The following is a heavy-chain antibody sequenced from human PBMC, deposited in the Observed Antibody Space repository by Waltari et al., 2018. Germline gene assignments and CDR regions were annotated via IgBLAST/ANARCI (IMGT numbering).Heavy chain of an antibody. J-gene: IGHJ4*02. V-gene: IGHV4-4*02. CDR2: VHHTGNT. CDR1: GASISNNNW. Sequence: QVQLQESGPGLVKPSGTLSLTCAVSGASISNNNWWSWVCQSPGKGLEWIGEVHHTGNTNYNPSLKSRVTMSVDKSKNQFSLKLNSVTAADTAVYYCARDTSTVTTDLFDSWGRGTLVSV. CDR3: ARDTSTVTTDLFDS. D-gene: IGHD4-17*01.